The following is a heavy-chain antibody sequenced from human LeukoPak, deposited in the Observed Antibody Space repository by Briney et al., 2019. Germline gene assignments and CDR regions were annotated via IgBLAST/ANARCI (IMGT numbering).Heavy chain of an antibody. J-gene: IGHJ4*02. CDR2: IYYSGST. Sequence: PSETLSLTCTVSGGSISSYYWSWIRQPPGKGLEWIGYIYYSGSTNYNPSLKSRVTISVDTSKNQFSLKLSSVTAADTAVYYCARSLVDSSGWYNYFDYWRQRTLGTVSS. V-gene: IGHV4-59*01. CDR3: ARSLVDSSGWYNYFDY. CDR1: GGSISSYY. D-gene: IGHD6-19*01.